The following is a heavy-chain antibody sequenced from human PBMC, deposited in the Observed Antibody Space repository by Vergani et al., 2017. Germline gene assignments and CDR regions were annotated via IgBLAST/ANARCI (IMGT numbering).Heavy chain of an antibody. CDR1: GFTFSSYA. J-gene: IGHJ4*02. CDR2: ISGSGGST. CDR3: AXVVSSSSSSSVDPYFDY. Sequence: EVQLLESGGGLVQPGGSLRLSCAASGFTFSSYAMSWVRQAPGKGLEWVSAISGSGGSTYYADSVKGRFTISRDNSKNTLYLQMNSLRAEDTAVYYCAXVVSSSSSSSVDPYFDYWGQGTLVTVSS. D-gene: IGHD6-6*01. V-gene: IGHV3-23*01.